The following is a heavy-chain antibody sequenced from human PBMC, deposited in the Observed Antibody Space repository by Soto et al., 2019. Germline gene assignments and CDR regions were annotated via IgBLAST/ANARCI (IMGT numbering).Heavy chain of an antibody. CDR1: GFTVSSFP. V-gene: IGHV3-23*01. J-gene: IGHJ4*02. CDR2: ISSSGDGS. D-gene: IGHD6-19*01. Sequence: ESGGGLVQPGGSLRLSCAASGFTVSSFPMTWVRQAPGKGLEWVSSISSSGDGSFYADSVKGRFTISRDSSKNMLFLQLSSLRAEDTAVYYCARKVAGSIWGQGTLVTVSS. CDR3: ARKVAGSI.